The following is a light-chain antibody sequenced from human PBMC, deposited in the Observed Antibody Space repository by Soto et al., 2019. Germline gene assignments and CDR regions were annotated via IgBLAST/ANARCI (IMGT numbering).Light chain of an antibody. CDR2: GTS. Sequence: EVVLTQSPGTRSLSRGERATLCCRASERIYSAYLGWYQQKPGQAPRLLIYGTSSRATGIPDRFSGSGSGTGFTLTISRLEPEDFAVYYCQQYGNSPITFGQGTRLEIK. J-gene: IGKJ5*01. CDR3: QQYGNSPIT. V-gene: IGKV3-20*01. CDR1: ERIYSAY.